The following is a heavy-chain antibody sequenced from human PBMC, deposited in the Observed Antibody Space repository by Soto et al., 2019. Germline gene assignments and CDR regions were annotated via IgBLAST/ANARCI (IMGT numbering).Heavy chain of an antibody. Sequence: GGSLRLSCAASGFTFSSYAMSWVRQAPGKGLEWVSAISGSGGSTYYADSVKGRFTISRDNSKNTLYLQMNSLRAEDTAVYYCARGYYYDSSGYYAFDIWGQGTMVTVSS. J-gene: IGHJ3*02. CDR2: ISGSGGST. CDR1: GFTFSSYA. V-gene: IGHV3-23*01. D-gene: IGHD3-22*01. CDR3: ARGYYYDSSGYYAFDI.